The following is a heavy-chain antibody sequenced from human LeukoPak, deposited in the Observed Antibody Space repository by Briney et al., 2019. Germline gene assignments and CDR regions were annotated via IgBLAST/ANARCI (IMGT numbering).Heavy chain of an antibody. CDR3: ARDHRYAFDN. J-gene: IGHJ4*02. CDR1: GFTFSDYS. Sequence: GGSLRLSCGASGFTFSDYSMNWVCQAPGKGLEWISYVGISSGNTKYAASVKGRFTISGDSAKNSVFLQMNNLRVEDTAVYYCARDHRYAFDNWGQGTLVTVSS. V-gene: IGHV3-48*04. D-gene: IGHD5-12*01. CDR2: VGISSGNT.